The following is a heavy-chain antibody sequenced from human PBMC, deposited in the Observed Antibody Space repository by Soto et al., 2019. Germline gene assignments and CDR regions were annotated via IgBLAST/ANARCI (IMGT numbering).Heavy chain of an antibody. D-gene: IGHD3-10*01. V-gene: IGHV1-69*13. CDR1: VGTFSSYA. CDR3: ARGVRTGFYGMDL. CDR2: IIPMFGTS. J-gene: IGHJ6*02. Sequence: SVKGSCKASVGTFSSYAITLVRQAPGQGLEWVGGIIPMFGTSNYAQNFKGRVSITADESTSTAYMDLSSLRAEDTAVYYWARGVRTGFYGMDLWGQGTTVTVSS.